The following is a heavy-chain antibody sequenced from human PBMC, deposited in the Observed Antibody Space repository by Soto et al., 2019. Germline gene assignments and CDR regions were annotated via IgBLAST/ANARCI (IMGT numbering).Heavy chain of an antibody. CDR3: ARGVSYYGLYNWFDP. J-gene: IGHJ5*02. D-gene: IGHD4-17*01. CDR1: GYTFTSYD. CDR2: MNPNSGNT. Sequence: GASVKVSCKASGYTFTSYDINWVRQATGQGLEWMGWMNPNSGNTGYAQKFQGRVTMTRNTSISTAYMELSSLRSEDTAVYYCARGVSYYGLYNWFDPWGQGTLVTVSS. V-gene: IGHV1-8*01.